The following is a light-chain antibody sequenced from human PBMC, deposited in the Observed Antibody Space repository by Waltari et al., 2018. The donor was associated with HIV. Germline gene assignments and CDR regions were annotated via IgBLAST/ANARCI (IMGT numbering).Light chain of an antibody. CDR2: ANI. V-gene: IGLV1-40*01. Sequence: QSVLTQPPSVSGAPGQRVTISCTGSSSNIGAGYDVHWYQQLPGTAPKLLIYANINRPSGGPDRFPGSKSGSSASLAITGLQAEDEAHYYCQSFDSSLTTSGVIFGGGTKLTVL. CDR1: SSNIGAGYD. CDR3: QSFDSSLTTSGVI. J-gene: IGLJ2*01.